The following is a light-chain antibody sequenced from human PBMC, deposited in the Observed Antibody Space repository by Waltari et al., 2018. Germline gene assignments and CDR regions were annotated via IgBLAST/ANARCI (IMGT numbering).Light chain of an antibody. Sequence: DIQMTQSPSAMSPSVGDRVAITCRASQDLGNYLAWFQQKPGTVPTRLIYAVSSLESGVPSRFSGSDSGTEFTLTINRLQPEDLATYFCLQHYTYPPTFGHGTRLEI. CDR1: QDLGNY. CDR2: AVS. V-gene: IGKV1-17*03. J-gene: IGKJ5*01. CDR3: LQHYTYPPT.